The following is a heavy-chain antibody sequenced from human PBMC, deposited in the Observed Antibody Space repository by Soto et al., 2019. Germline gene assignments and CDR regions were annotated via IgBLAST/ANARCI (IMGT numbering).Heavy chain of an antibody. Sequence: PSETLSLTFAVSGGSISSGGYSWSWIRQPPGKGLEWIGYIYHSGSTYYNPSLKSRVTISVDRSKNQFSLKLSSVTAADTAVYYCARTTVTTGWFDPWGQGTLVTVSS. CDR2: IYHSGST. CDR1: GGSISSGGYS. CDR3: ARTTVTTGWFDP. J-gene: IGHJ5*02. V-gene: IGHV4-30-2*01. D-gene: IGHD4-17*01.